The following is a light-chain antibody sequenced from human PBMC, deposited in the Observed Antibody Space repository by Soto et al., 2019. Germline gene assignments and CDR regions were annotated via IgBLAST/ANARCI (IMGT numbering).Light chain of an antibody. Sequence: DLPLNQSPSFLSASVGDRVTITCRASLGISTYLAWYQQKPGKAPNLLIYAASTLQSGVPSRFSGIGSGTEFTLTISSLQPEDFATYYCQQVNTYTFGPGTKVDIK. CDR1: LGISTY. CDR3: QQVNTYT. CDR2: AAS. V-gene: IGKV1-9*01. J-gene: IGKJ3*01.